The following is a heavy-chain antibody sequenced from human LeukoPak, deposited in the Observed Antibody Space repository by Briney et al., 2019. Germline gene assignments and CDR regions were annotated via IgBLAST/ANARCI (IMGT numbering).Heavy chain of an antibody. CDR1: GFTLSNYA. D-gene: IGHD6-25*01. J-gene: IGHJ4*02. CDR3: TRDLDKAAKYYFDN. Sequence: PGRSLSLSCAASGFTLSNYAMHWVRQDPGKGLEWVAVISPDGRDKHFADSVKGRFTISRDNSGNTLYLQMSSLRGEDTAVYYCTRDLDKAAKYYFDNWGQGTLVTVSS. V-gene: IGHV3-30*03. CDR2: ISPDGRDK.